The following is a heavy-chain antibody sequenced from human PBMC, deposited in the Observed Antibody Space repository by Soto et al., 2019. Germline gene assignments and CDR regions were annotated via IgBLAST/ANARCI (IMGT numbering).Heavy chain of an antibody. CDR1: GDSVSSNGAA. Sequence: TLSLTCAISGDSVSSNGAAWNWIRQSPSRGLEWLGRTYYRSKWYNDYAVSVKSRITINPDTSKNQFSLQLNSVTPEDTAVYYCARGGTYSSGWYIGFFDYWGQGTLVTVSS. D-gene: IGHD6-19*01. V-gene: IGHV6-1*01. J-gene: IGHJ4*02. CDR3: ARGGTYSSGWYIGFFDY. CDR2: TYYRSKWYN.